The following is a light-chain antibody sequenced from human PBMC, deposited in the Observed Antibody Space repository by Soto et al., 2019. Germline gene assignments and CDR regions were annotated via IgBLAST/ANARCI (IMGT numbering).Light chain of an antibody. CDR2: AAS. J-gene: IGKJ1*01. CDR1: QGISNY. V-gene: IGKV1-27*01. CDR3: QKYNSDPRT. Sequence: DIQMTQSPSSLSASVGDRVTITCRASQGISNYLAWYQQKPGKVPKLLIYAASTLQSGVPSQFSGSGSGPDFTLTISSLPPEDVATYYCQKYNSDPRTFGQGTKVEIK.